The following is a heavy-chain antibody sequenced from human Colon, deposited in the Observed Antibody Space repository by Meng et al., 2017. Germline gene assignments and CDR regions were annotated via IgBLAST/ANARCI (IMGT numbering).Heavy chain of an antibody. CDR1: RFTFSIYA. J-gene: IGHJ4*02. CDR2: ISNSGSNT. Sequence: GESLKISCAASRFTFSIYAMNWVRQALGKGLEWVSGISNSGSNTYYADSVKGRFTISRDNSKNTVYLQMNSLRAEDTAVYYCAKNGEGYYFDYWGQGTLVTVSS. D-gene: IGHD3-10*01. CDR3: AKNGEGYYFDY. V-gene: IGHV3-23*01.